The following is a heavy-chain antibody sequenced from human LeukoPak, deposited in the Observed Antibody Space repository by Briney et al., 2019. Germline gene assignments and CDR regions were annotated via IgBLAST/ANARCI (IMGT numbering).Heavy chain of an antibody. J-gene: IGHJ6*03. Sequence: GSLRLSCATSGFSFSSYAMSWVRQAPGKGLEWIGYIYYSGSTNYNPSLKSRVTISVDTSKNQFSLKLSSVTAADTAVYYCARSIYGSGSYYNVGYYYYYMDVWGKGTTVTISS. D-gene: IGHD3-10*01. CDR3: ARSIYGSGSYYNVGYYYYYMDV. CDR2: IYYSGST. CDR1: GFSFSSYA. V-gene: IGHV4-59*08.